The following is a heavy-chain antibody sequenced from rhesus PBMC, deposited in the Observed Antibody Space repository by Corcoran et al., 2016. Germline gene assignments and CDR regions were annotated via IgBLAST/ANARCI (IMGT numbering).Heavy chain of an antibody. V-gene: IGHV4-147*01. CDR2: ICGVSGST. D-gene: IGHD3-9*01. CDR3: ASCYEDDDGYGGYGLDS. CDR1: GGSISSNS. J-gene: IGHJ6*01. Sequence: QVQLQESGPALVKPSETLSLTCAVSGGSISSNSWSWIRQSPGKGRVWIWYICGVSGSTSHNPPLKSRGTISTATSKNQFSLKLSSVTAADTAVYYCASCYEDDDGYGGYGLDSWGQGVVVTVSS.